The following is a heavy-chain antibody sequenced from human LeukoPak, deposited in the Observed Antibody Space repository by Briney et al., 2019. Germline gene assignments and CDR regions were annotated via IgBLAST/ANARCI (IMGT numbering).Heavy chain of an antibody. CDR2: INSDGSST. V-gene: IGHV3-74*01. J-gene: IGHJ4*02. CDR1: GFTFSSYW. CDR3: ARGKRWYYDSSCYNPKHY. Sequence: GGSLRLSCAASGFTFSSYWMHWVRQAPGKGLVWVSRINSDGSSTSYADSVKGRFTISRDNAKNTLYLQMNSLRAEDTAVYYCARGKRWYYDSSCYNPKHYWGQGTLVTVSS. D-gene: IGHD3-22*01.